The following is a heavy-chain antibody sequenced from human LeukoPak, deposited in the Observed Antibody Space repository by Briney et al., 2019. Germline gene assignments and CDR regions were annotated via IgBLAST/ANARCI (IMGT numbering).Heavy chain of an antibody. Sequence: ASVKVSCKXSGYTFTSNGVSWVRQAPGQGLEWMGWISVYNGNTNYAQKFQDRVTMTTDTSTSTAYMELRSLRSDDTAVYYCARSYYYDSWGQGTLVTVSS. V-gene: IGHV1-18*01. J-gene: IGHJ4*02. CDR3: ARSYYYDS. CDR2: ISVYNGNT. CDR1: GYTFTSNG.